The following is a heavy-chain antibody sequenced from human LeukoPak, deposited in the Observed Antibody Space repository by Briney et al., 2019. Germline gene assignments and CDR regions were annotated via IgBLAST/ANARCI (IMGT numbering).Heavy chain of an antibody. CDR2: IYYSGST. Sequence: SETLSLTCTVFGGSISSSSYYWGWIRQPPGKGLEWIGSIYYSGSTYYNPSLKSRVTISVDTSKNQFSLKLGSVTAADTAVYYCAVCYYVGSFDYWGQGTLVTVSS. CDR1: GGSISSSSYY. CDR3: AVCYYVGSFDY. V-gene: IGHV4-39*07. J-gene: IGHJ4*02. D-gene: IGHD1-26*01.